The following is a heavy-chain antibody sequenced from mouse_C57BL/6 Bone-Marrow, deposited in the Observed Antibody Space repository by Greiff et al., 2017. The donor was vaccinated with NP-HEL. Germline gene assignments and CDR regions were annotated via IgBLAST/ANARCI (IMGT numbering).Heavy chain of an antibody. J-gene: IGHJ3*01. V-gene: IGHV5-6*01. CDR1: GFTFSSYG. Sequence: EVHLVESGGDLVKPGGSLKLSCAASGFTFSSYGMSWVRQTPDKRLEWVATISSGGSYTYYPDSVKGRFTISRDNAKNTLYLQMSSLKSEDTAMYYCARWLAYWGQGTLVTVSA. CDR3: ARWLAY. CDR2: ISSGGSYT.